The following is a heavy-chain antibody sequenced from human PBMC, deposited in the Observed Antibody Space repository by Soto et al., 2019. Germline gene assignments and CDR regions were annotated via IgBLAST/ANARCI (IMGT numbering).Heavy chain of an antibody. CDR2: ISSDGSNE. CDR1: GFPFSDYG. CDR3: AKQISPYCSRVTCYDLYFYYAMDV. Sequence: QVQLVESGGGVVQPGRSLRLSCAASGFPFSDYGIHWVRQAPGKGLEWVAAISSDGSNEYYADSVKGRFTISRDNSKNTVSLQMNSLTTEDSASYYCAKQISPYCSRVTCYDLYFYYAMDVWGQGTTVTVSS. D-gene: IGHD2-2*01. V-gene: IGHV3-30*18. J-gene: IGHJ6*02.